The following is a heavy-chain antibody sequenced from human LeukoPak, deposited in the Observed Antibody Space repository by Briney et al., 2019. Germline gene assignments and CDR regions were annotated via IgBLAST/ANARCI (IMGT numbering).Heavy chain of an antibody. Sequence: GGSLRLSCAASGFTFSSYGMHWVRQAPGKGLDWVAVIWYDGSNKYYADSVKGRFTISRDNSKNTLYLQMNSLRAEDTAVYYCAKKGIGYYYYYMDVWGKGTTVTVSS. CDR3: AKKGIGYYYYYMDV. CDR1: GFTFSSYG. D-gene: IGHD2-21*01. CDR2: IWYDGSNK. J-gene: IGHJ6*03. V-gene: IGHV3-33*06.